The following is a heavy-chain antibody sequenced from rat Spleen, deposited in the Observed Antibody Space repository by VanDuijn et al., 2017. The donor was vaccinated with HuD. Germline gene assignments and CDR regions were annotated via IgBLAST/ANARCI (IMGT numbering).Heavy chain of an antibody. CDR3: TRERVPGFAFYFDY. D-gene: IGHD1-4*01. J-gene: IGHJ2*01. V-gene: IGHV2-13*01. CDR2: IWGDGNS. Sequence: QVQLKESGPGLVQPSQTLSLTCTVSGFSLSNYGVIWVRQPPGKGLDWMGVIWGDGNSNYNSGLKSRLSISRDISTRQVFLKINSLQTEDTAIYFCTRERVPGFAFYFDYWGQGVMVTVSS. CDR1: GFSLSNYG.